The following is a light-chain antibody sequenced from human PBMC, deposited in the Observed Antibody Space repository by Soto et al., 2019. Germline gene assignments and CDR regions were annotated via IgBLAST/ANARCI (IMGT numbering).Light chain of an antibody. Sequence: QSVLTQPRSVSGSPGQSATISCTGTRSDVGGYNYVSWYQHHPGNAPKLIIYDVSQRPSGVPDRFSGSKSGNTASLTISGLQAEDEADYYCCSYAHSHVVFGGGTQLTVL. J-gene: IGLJ2*01. CDR3: CSYAHSHVV. CDR2: DVS. CDR1: RSDVGGYNY. V-gene: IGLV2-11*01.